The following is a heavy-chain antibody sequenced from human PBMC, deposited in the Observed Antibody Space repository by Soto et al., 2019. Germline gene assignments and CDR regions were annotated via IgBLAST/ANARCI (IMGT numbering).Heavy chain of an antibody. CDR2: IIPIFGTA. CDR3: ARGPMVVPGASYYYYYGMDV. CDR1: GGTFSSYA. V-gene: IGHV1-69*01. Sequence: QVQLVQSGAEVKKPGSSVKVSCKASGGTFSSYAISWVRQAPGQGLEWMGGIIPIFGTANYAQKFQGRVTITADESTSTAYMELSSLRSEDTAVYYCARGPMVVPGASYYYYYGMDVWGQGTTVTVSS. J-gene: IGHJ6*02. D-gene: IGHD2-2*01.